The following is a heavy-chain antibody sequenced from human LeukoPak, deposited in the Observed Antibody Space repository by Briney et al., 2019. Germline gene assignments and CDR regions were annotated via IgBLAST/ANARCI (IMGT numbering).Heavy chain of an antibody. CDR1: GYRFSGYY. Sequence: AASVKVSCKASGYRFSGYYMYWVRQGPGQGLEWMGWINPISGGSKYAQKFQGRVTMTRDTSISTAYMELNSLRSDDTAVYYCARWNDPTQNYYHYGMDVWGQGTTVTVSS. V-gene: IGHV1-2*02. CDR3: ARWNDPTQNYYHYGMDV. CDR2: INPISGGS. J-gene: IGHJ6*02. D-gene: IGHD1-1*01.